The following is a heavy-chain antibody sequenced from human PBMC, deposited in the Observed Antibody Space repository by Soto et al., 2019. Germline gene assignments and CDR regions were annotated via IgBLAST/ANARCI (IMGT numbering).Heavy chain of an antibody. CDR1: GGTFSSYG. D-gene: IGHD1-26*01. J-gene: IGHJ6*01. Sequence: SVKVSCKASGGTFSSYGISWVRQAPGQGLEWMGGIIPMFGTTNQAQKFQDRVTISADESRSTVYMELSSLRSEDTAVYYCAREDIVGAALKLYGMVVWGQGTPVTV. CDR3: AREDIVGAALKLYGMVV. V-gene: IGHV1-69*13. CDR2: IIPMFGTT.